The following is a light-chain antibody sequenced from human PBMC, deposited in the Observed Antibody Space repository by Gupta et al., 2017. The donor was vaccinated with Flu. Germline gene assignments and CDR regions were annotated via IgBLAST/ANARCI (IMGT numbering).Light chain of an antibody. CDR2: EGS. Sequence: SAPTQPASVSGSLGQSITISCTRTSSDVGSYNLVSWYQQHPGKAPKLMIYEGSKRPSGVSNRFSGSKSGNTASLTISGLQAEDEADYYCCSYAGSSTFPYVFGTGTKVTVL. V-gene: IGLV2-23*03. CDR3: CSYAGSSTFPYV. J-gene: IGLJ1*01. CDR1: SSDVGSYNL.